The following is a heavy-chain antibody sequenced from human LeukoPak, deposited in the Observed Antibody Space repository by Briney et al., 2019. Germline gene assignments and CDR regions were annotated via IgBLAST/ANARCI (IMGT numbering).Heavy chain of an antibody. CDR2: ISWNSGSI. D-gene: IGHD2-8*02. CDR3: ATYRQVLLPFES. Sequence: GRSLRLSCAASGFTFDDYAMHWVRQAPGKGLEWVSGISWNSGSIGYADSVKGRFTIFRDNAKNSLYLQMNSLRAEDTAIYYCATYRQVLLPFESWGQGTLVTVSS. J-gene: IGHJ4*02. CDR1: GFTFDDYA. V-gene: IGHV3-9*01.